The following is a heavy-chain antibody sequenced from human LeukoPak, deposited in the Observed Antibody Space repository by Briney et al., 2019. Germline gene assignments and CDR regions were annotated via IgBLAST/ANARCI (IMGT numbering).Heavy chain of an antibody. CDR3: AKEHMAAAVYYFDY. CDR1: GFTFSSYA. V-gene: IGHV3-23*01. D-gene: IGHD6-13*01. Sequence: HPGGSLRLSCAASGFTFSSYAMTWVRQAPGRGLEWVSSIVGSGGGTYYADSVKGRFTISRDNSKNTLYLQMSSLRAEDTAVYYCAKEHMAAAVYYFDYWGQGTLVTVSS. CDR2: IVGSGGGT. J-gene: IGHJ4*02.